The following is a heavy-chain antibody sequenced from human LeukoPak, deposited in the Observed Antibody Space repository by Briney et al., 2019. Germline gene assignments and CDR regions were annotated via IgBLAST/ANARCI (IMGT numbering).Heavy chain of an antibody. V-gene: IGHV3-7*03. CDR2: IKHDGGDK. J-gene: IGHJ4*02. CDR1: GFTFSNYW. Sequence: GGSLKLSCAGSGFTFSNYWMSWVRQAPGKGLEWVANIKHDGGDKHYVDSVKGRFTIARDSAKNSLNLQMNSLRAEDTAAYYCARGGNYDILTGYIFDYWGQGTLVTVSS. D-gene: IGHD3-9*01. CDR3: ARGGNYDILTGYIFDY.